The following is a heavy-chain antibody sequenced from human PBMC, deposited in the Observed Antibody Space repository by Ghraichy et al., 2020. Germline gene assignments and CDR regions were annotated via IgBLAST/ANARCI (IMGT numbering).Heavy chain of an antibody. V-gene: IGHV4-39*01. CDR1: GDSISSMSYY. D-gene: IGHD2/OR15-2a*01. J-gene: IGHJ4*02. CDR3: ARLEYVSF. Sequence: SQTLSLTCTVSGDSISSMSYYLGWIRQPTGKGLEWIGTMHYCGGSCYYTGNTYYNPSLKSRVTLSVDTSKNQFSLRLSSVTAADTAVYYWARLEYVSFWGQGTLVTVSS. CDR2: MHYCGGSCYYTGNT.